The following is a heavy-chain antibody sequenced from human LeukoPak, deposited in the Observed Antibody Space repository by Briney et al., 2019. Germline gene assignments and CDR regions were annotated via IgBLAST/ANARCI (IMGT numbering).Heavy chain of an antibody. Sequence: ASVKVSCKASGYTFTSYDINWVRQATGQGLEWMGWMNPNSGNTGYAQKFQGRVTMTRDTSISTAYMELSSLRSEDTAAYYCAKGVGGYCSSTDCRAYDNWGQGTLVTVSS. CDR2: MNPNSGNT. CDR1: GYTFTSYD. D-gene: IGHD2-2*01. V-gene: IGHV1-8*01. CDR3: AKGVGGYCSSTDCRAYDN. J-gene: IGHJ4*02.